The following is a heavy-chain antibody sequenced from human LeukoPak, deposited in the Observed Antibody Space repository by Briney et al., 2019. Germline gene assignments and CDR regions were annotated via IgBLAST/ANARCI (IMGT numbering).Heavy chain of an antibody. CDR2: IYYSGST. CDR3: ARAPVGPASFNSDYFDY. D-gene: IGHD2-2*01. J-gene: IGHJ4*02. CDR1: GGSFSGYY. V-gene: IGHV4-31*11. Sequence: SETLSLTCAVYGGSFSGYYWSWIRQHPGKGLEWIGYIYYSGSTYYNPSLKSRVTISVDTSKNQFSLKLSSVTAADTAVYYCARAPVGPASFNSDYFDYWGQGTLVTVSS.